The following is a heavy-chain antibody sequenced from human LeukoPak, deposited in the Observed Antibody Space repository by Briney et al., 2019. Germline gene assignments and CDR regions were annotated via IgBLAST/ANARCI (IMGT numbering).Heavy chain of an antibody. D-gene: IGHD4-17*01. CDR3: AREEGTVTDHDAFDI. CDR2: ISYDGSNK. J-gene: IGHJ3*02. CDR1: GFTFSSYA. V-gene: IGHV3-30-3*01. Sequence: GGSLGLSCAASGFTFSSYAMHWVRQAPGKGLEWVAVISYDGSNKYYADSVKGRFTISRDNSKNTLYLQMNSLRAEDTVVYYCAREEGTVTDHDAFDIWGQGTMVTVSS.